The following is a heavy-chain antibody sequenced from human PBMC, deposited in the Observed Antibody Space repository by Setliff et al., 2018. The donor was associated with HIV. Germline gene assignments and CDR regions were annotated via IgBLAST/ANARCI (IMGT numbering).Heavy chain of an antibody. V-gene: IGHV4-34*01. D-gene: IGHD3-10*01. J-gene: IGHJ4*02. CDR1: GGSLSGYY. Sequence: SETLSLTCAVYGGSLSGYYWTWIRQPPGKGLESIGDVNPTGRPNYSPSLKSRVTMSLDTSKNQFSLKLNSLIAADTAVYFCARRAGSDYFTRFDYWGQGTLVTVSS. CDR2: VNPTGRP. CDR3: ARRAGSDYFTRFDY.